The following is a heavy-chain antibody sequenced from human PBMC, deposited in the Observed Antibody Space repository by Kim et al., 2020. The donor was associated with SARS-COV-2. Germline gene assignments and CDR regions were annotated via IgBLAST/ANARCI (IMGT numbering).Heavy chain of an antibody. CDR3: TRLSWGAGMIFHKEHREGRQGFDV. J-gene: IGHJ6*04. D-gene: IGHD1-26*01. Sequence: GESLKISCQGSGYNFRDFWIVWVRQMPGKGLEVMGIIYPGDSDTRYTPSFRGQVTISADNSISTAYLHWSSLKASDSATYYCTRLSWGAGMIFHKEHREGRQGFDVWGTGTTVTVSS. V-gene: IGHV5-51*01. CDR1: GYNFRDFW. CDR2: IYPGDSDT.